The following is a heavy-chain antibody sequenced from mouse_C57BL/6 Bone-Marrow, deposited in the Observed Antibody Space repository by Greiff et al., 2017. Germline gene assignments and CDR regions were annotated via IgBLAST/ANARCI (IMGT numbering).Heavy chain of an antibody. CDR3: ARDYGSSYAYYFDY. CDR1: GYTFTSYW. V-gene: IGHV1-69*01. Sequence: QVQLQQPGAELVMPGASVKLSCKASGYTFTSYWMHWVKQRPGQGLEWIGEIDPSDSYTNYNQKFKGKSTLTVDKSSSTAYMQLSSLTSEDSAVYCCARDYGSSYAYYFDYWGQGTTLTVSS. J-gene: IGHJ2*01. D-gene: IGHD1-1*01. CDR2: IDPSDSYT.